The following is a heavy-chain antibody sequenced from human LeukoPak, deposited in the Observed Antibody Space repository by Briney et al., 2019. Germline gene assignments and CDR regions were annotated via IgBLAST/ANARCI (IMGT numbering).Heavy chain of an antibody. D-gene: IGHD4-23*01. CDR3: ARVDGGPWQWAFDI. J-gene: IGHJ3*02. CDR1: GYTFTGYY. V-gene: IGHV1-2*02. CDR2: INPNSGGT. Sequence: GASVKVSCKASGYTFTGYYMHWVRQAPGQGLEWMGWINPNSGGTNYAQKFQGRVTMTRDTSISTAYMELSSLRSEDTAVYYCARVDGGPWQWAFDIWGQGTMVTVSS.